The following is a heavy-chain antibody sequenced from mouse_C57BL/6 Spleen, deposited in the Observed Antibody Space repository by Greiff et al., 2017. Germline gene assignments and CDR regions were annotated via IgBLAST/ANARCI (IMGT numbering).Heavy chain of an antibody. V-gene: IGHV6-3*01. D-gene: IGHD2-1*01. Sequence: DVKLQESGGGLVQPGGSMKLSCVASGFTFSNYWMNWVRQSPEKGLEWVAQIRLKSDNYATHYAESVKGRFTISRDDSKSRVYLQMNNLRAEATGIYYCTPYGNYVTAVAFWGQRTLVTVSA. CDR2: IRLKSDNYAT. CDR3: TPYGNYVTAVAF. CDR1: GFTFSNYW. J-gene: IGHJ3*01.